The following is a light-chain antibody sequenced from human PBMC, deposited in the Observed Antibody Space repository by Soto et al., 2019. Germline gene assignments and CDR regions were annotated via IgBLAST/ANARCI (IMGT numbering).Light chain of an antibody. CDR3: QQYNNWPRT. Sequence: EVAMTQSPDTLSVSPGERATLSCRASQSVSSNLAWYQQKLGQAPRLLIYGASTRATDIPPRFSGSGSGTEFTLTISSLQSEDFAIYYCQQYNNWPRTFGQGTKVDIK. V-gene: IGKV3-15*01. CDR1: QSVSSN. CDR2: GAS. J-gene: IGKJ1*01.